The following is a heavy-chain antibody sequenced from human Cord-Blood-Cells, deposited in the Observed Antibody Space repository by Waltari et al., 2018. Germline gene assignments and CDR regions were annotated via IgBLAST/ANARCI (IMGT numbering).Heavy chain of an antibody. CDR1: GFTFSSYA. J-gene: IGHJ3*02. CDR3: AKDRGLWWELDAFDI. Sequence: EVQLLESGGGLVQPGGSLRLSCAASGFTFSSYALSWVRQAPGKGLELGSAISGSGGSTYYADSVKGRFTSSRDNSKNTLYLQMNSLRAEDTAVYYCAKDRGLWWELDAFDIWGQGTMVTVSS. CDR2: ISGSGGST. V-gene: IGHV3-23*01. D-gene: IGHD2-15*01.